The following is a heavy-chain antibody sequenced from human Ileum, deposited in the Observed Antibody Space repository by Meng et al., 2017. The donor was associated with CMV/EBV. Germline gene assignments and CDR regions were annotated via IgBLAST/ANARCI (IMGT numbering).Heavy chain of an antibody. J-gene: IGHJ4*02. CDR3: ARTNNADY. CDR1: GFTLSNYW. CDR2: ISFDGSST. V-gene: IGHV3-74*01. D-gene: IGHD1-14*01. Sequence: EWQLGGSGGGLVQPGGSLRLSCAASGFTLSNYWMQWVRQAPGKGLVWVASISFDGSSTNYADSVKGRFTMSRDNAKNTMYLQMNSVRVDDTAMYYCARTNNADYWGQGTLATVSS.